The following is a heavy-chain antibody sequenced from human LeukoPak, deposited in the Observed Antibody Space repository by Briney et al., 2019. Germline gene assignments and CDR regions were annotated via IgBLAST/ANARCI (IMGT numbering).Heavy chain of an antibody. V-gene: IGHV4-30-4*08. J-gene: IGHJ4*02. Sequence: SATLSLTRTVSGGSISSGDYYWSWIHQPPGKGLEWIGNIDYSGSTYYHPSLKTRVTISVDTSKNQFSLKLSSVTAADTAVYYCARVGGSVTVPYYFDYWGQGTLVTVSS. CDR3: ARVGGSVTVPYYFDY. CDR1: GGSISSGDYY. CDR2: IDYSGST. D-gene: IGHD3-16*01.